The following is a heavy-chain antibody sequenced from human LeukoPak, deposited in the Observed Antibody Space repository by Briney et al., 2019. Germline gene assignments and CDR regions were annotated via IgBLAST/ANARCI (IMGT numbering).Heavy chain of an antibody. D-gene: IGHD3-10*01. J-gene: IGHJ4*02. CDR3: ARHQPEYGSGCYPGY. CDR1: GYSISSGYY. CDR2: IYHSGST. V-gene: IGHV4-38-2*01. Sequence: SETLSLTCAVYGYSISSGYYWGWIRQPPGKGLEGIGSIYHSGSTYYKPSLKRRVNMSVDTSKNETSLKKSSVTAADTAVYYCARHQPEYGSGCYPGYWGQGTLVTVSS.